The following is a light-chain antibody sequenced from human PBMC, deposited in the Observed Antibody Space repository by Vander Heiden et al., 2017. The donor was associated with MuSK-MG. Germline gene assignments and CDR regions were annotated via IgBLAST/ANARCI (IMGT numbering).Light chain of an antibody. CDR2: EGT. CDR3: CSYAGGSTPWV. Sequence: QPALTQPASVSGSPGQSITISCIGTNSDVGSYNLVSWYQQHPGKAPKLIISEGTKRPSGVSNRFSGSKSGNTASLTISGLQADDEADYYCCSYAGGSTPWVFGGGTKLTVL. V-gene: IGLV2-23*01. CDR1: NSDVGSYNL. J-gene: IGLJ3*02.